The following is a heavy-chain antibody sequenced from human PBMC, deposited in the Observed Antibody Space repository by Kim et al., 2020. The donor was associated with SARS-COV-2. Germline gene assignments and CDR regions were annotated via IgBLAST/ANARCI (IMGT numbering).Heavy chain of an antibody. V-gene: IGHV3-23*03. J-gene: IGHJ6*02. D-gene: IGHD6-19*01. CDR3: AREAAVTDVLYGMDV. Sequence: DSVKGRFTTSRDNSKNQLYLQMNSLRAEDTAVYYCAREAAVTDVLYGMDVWGQGTTVTVSS.